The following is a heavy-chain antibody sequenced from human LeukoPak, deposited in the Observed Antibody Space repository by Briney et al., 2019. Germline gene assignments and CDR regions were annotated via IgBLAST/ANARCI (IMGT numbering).Heavy chain of an antibody. Sequence: ASVKVSCKASGYTFTGYYMHWVRQAPGQGLEWMGWINPNSGGTNYAQKFQGRVTMTRDTSIRTAYMDLRRLTSDDTAVYYCARDEPHRYYFDYWGQGTLVTVSS. CDR2: INPNSGGT. D-gene: IGHD1-14*01. J-gene: IGHJ4*02. V-gene: IGHV1-2*02. CDR1: GYTFTGYY. CDR3: ARDEPHRYYFDY.